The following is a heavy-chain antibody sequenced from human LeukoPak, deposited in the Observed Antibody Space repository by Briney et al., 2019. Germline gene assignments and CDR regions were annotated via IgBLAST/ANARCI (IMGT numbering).Heavy chain of an antibody. CDR3: AKDLAIRGDS. J-gene: IGHJ5*01. CDR2: ILASGRGT. Sequence: GGPLRLSCAASGFTFNIYAMSWVRQAPGKGLEWVSAILASGRGTHYSESVKGRFTISRDDSKNTLYLQMGSLRAEDTAVYFCAKDLAIRGDSWGQGTLVTVSS. CDR1: GFTFNIYA. V-gene: IGHV3-23*01.